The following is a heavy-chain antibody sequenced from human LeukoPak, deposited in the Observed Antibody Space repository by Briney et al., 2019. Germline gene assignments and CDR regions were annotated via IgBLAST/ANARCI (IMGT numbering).Heavy chain of an antibody. CDR1: GFTFSSYA. J-gene: IGHJ4*02. CDR3: ARVRFAYSSGAAAY. V-gene: IGHV3-30*04. Sequence: GGSLRLSCAASGFTFSSYAMHWVRQAPGKGLEWVAVISYDGSNKYYADSVKGRFTISRDNSKNTLYLQMNSLRAEDTAVYYCARVRFAYSSGAAAYWGQGTLVTVSS. D-gene: IGHD6-19*01. CDR2: ISYDGSNK.